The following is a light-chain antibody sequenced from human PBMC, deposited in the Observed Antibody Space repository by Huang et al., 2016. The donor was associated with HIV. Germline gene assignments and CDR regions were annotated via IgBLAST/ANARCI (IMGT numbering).Light chain of an antibody. CDR2: DAS. V-gene: IGKV3-11*01. J-gene: IGKJ4*01. Sequence: EIVLTQSPATLSLSPGERAALSCRASQSVRSYIAWYQQRPGQAPRLVMYDASNRATGIPARFSGSGSGTDFTLTSSSLEPEDFAVYYCQQRSDWPLTFGGGTKVEI. CDR1: QSVRSY. CDR3: QQRSDWPLT.